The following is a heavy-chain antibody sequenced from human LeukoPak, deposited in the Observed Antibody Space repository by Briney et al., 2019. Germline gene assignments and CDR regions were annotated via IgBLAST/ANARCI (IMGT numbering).Heavy chain of an antibody. CDR2: ISRSGNTK. J-gene: IGHJ4*02. D-gene: IGHD4-17*01. CDR3: ARDAPGTVTNDY. V-gene: IGHV3-48*04. Sequence: PGGSLRLCCAASGFTFSSYAMSWVRQASGKGLEWVSWISRSGNTKYADSVKGRFTISRDNAKNSLYLQMNSLRVEDTAVYYCARDAPGTVTNDYWGQGTLVTVSS. CDR1: GFTFSSYA.